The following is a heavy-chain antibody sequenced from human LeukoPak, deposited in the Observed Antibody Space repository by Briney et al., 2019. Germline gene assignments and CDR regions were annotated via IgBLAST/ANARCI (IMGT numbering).Heavy chain of an antibody. CDR3: ARLDLFQASGSTLVDY. Sequence: SETLSLTCAVYGGPFSGYYWSWIRQPPGKGLEWIGSIYYSGSTYYNPSLKSRVTISVDTSKNQFSLKLSSVTAADTAVYYCARLDLFQASGSTLVDYWGQGTLVTVSS. J-gene: IGHJ4*02. CDR1: GGPFSGYY. CDR2: IYYSGST. V-gene: IGHV4-34*01. D-gene: IGHD5-12*01.